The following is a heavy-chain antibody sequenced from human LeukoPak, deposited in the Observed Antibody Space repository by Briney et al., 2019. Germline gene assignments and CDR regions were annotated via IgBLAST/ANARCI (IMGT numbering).Heavy chain of an antibody. J-gene: IGHJ5*02. CDR2: IYYSGST. CDR3: ARSLGSSSWYWFDP. Sequence: SETLSLTCTVSGGSISSYYWSWLRQPPGKGLEWLGYIYYSGSTNYNPSLKSRVTISVDTSKNQFSLKLSSVTAADTAVYYCARSLGSSSWYWFDPWGQGTLVTVSS. CDR1: GGSISSYY. D-gene: IGHD6-13*01. V-gene: IGHV4-59*01.